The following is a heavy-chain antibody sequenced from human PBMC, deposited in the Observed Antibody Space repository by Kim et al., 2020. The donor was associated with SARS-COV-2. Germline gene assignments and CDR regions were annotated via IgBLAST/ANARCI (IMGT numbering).Heavy chain of an antibody. J-gene: IGHJ4*02. CDR2: ISSSSSYT. CDR3: ARVESYYDSSGYYYFVDY. Sequence: GGSLRLSCAASGFTFSDYYMSWIRQAPGKGLEWVSYISSSSSYTNYADSVKGRFTISRDNAKNSLYLQMNSLRAEDTAVYYCARVESYYDSSGYYYFVDYWGQGTLVTVSS. CDR1: GFTFSDYY. V-gene: IGHV3-11*06. D-gene: IGHD3-22*01.